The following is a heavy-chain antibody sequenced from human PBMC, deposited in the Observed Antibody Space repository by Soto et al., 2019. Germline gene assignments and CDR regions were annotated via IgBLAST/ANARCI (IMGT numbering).Heavy chain of an antibody. CDR1: GGNFASYA. D-gene: IGHD3-9*01. CDR2: IIPIFGTP. CDR3: AISEGGYFYGMDA. V-gene: IGHV1-69*01. Sequence: QVQLVQAGAEVKKPGSSVKVSCKASGGNFASYAIFWVRQAPGQGLEWMGGIIPIFGTPTYAQKFQGRVTIKSDQTTNTAYMEMNSLKLEETAVDYCAISEGGYFYGMDAWGQGTTVTVSS. J-gene: IGHJ6*02.